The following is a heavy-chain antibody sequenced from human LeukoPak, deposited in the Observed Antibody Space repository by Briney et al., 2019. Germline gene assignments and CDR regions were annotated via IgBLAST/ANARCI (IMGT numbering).Heavy chain of an antibody. CDR3: ARGSGITMVRGDHDAFDI. V-gene: IGHV4-30-4*01. J-gene: IGHJ3*02. D-gene: IGHD3-10*01. CDR2: IYYSGST. Sequence: SETLSLTCTVSGGSISSGDYYWSWIRQPPGKGLEWIGYIYYSGSTYYNPSLKSRVTISVDTSKNQFSLKLSSVTAADTAVYYCARGSGITMVRGDHDAFDIWGQGTMVTVSS. CDR1: GGSISSGDYY.